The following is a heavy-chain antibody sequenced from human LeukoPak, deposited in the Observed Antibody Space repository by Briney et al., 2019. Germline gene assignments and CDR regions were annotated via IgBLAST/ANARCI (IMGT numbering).Heavy chain of an antibody. CDR1: GFTFTSHW. Sequence: PGGSLRLSCVASGFTFTSHWMTWVRQAPGKGLEWVANIKQDESEKYYVDSVKGRFTISRDNAQNSLYLQMNTLRAEDTAVYYCARDSDGSSSRVDYWGQGTLVTVSS. V-gene: IGHV3-7*01. CDR2: IKQDESEK. CDR3: ARDSDGSSSRVDY. D-gene: IGHD2-15*01. J-gene: IGHJ4*02.